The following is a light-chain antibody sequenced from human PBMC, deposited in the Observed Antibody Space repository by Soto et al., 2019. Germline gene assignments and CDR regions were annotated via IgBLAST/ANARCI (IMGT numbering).Light chain of an antibody. J-gene: IGKJ5*01. CDR2: GAS. Sequence: EIVMTQSPATMSVSPGERATLSCRASQSMGSNVAWYQQKPGQAPRLLIYGASTRATGIPARFSGRGSGTEFTLTISSLQSEDFAVYYCHQYDNWPKTFGPGTRLEIK. CDR3: HQYDNWPKT. CDR1: QSMGSN. V-gene: IGKV3-15*01.